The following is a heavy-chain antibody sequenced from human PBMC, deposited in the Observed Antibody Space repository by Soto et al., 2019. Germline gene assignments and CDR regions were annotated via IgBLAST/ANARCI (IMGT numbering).Heavy chain of an antibody. D-gene: IGHD3-9*01. V-gene: IGHV5-51*01. Sequence: GESLKISCKGSGYSFTSYWIGWVRQMPGKGLEWMGIIYPGDSDTRYSPSLQGQVTISADKSISTAYLQWSSLKASDTAMYYCARGSPYYDILTGYYYYYYYGMDVWGQGTTVTVSS. CDR3: ARGSPYYDILTGYYYYYYYGMDV. J-gene: IGHJ6*02. CDR1: GYSFTSYW. CDR2: IYPGDSDT.